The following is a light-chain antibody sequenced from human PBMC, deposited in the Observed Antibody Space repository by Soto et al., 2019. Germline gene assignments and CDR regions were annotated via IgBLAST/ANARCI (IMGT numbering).Light chain of an antibody. CDR3: QSYDSSLREI. J-gene: IGLJ2*01. CDR1: SSNIGAGYD. Sequence: QSVLTQPPSVSGAPGQGVTISCTGSSSNIGAGYDVHWYQQLPGTAPKLLIYGNNNRPSGVPDRFSGSKSGTSASLAITGLQAEDEADYYCQSYDSSLREIFGGGTKLTVL. CDR2: GNN. V-gene: IGLV1-40*01.